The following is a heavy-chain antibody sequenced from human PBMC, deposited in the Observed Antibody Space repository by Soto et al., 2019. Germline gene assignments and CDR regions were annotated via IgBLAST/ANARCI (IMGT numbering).Heavy chain of an antibody. CDR3: ARGSSGWHGVGSDYYYGMEV. CDR2: IYYSGST. V-gene: IGHV4-30-4*01. D-gene: IGHD6-19*01. CDR1: GGSISSGDYY. Sequence: SETLSLTCTVSGGSISSGDYYWSWIRQPPGKGLEWIGYIYYSGSTYYNPSLKSRVTISVDTSKNQFSLKLSSVTAADTAVYYCARGSSGWHGVGSDYYYGMEVWGQGTTVTVSS. J-gene: IGHJ6*02.